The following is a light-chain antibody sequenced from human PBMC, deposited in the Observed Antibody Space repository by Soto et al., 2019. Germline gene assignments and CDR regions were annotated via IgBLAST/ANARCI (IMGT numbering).Light chain of an antibody. V-gene: IGLV2-11*01. CDR3: CSYAGSPRYV. CDR2: DVS. Sequence: QSVLTQPRSVSGSPGQSVTISCTGTSSDVGGYNYVSWYQQHPGKAPKVMIYDVSERPSGVPDRFSGSKSGNTASLTISGLQAEVEADYYSCSYAGSPRYVLGTGTKLTVL. CDR1: SSDVGGYNY. J-gene: IGLJ1*01.